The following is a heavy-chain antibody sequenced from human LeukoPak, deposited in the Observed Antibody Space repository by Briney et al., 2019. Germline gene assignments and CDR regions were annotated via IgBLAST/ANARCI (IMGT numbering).Heavy chain of an antibody. D-gene: IGHD2-2*01. CDR2: INAGNGNT. Sequence: ASVKVSCKASGYTFTSYAMHWVRQAPGQRLEWMGWINAGNGNTKYSQKFQGRVTITRDTSASTAYMELSSLRSEDTAVYYCARDRRYCSSTSCNNWFDPWAREPWSPSPQ. CDR3: ARDRRYCSSTSCNNWFDP. CDR1: GYTFTSYA. J-gene: IGHJ5*02. V-gene: IGHV1-3*01.